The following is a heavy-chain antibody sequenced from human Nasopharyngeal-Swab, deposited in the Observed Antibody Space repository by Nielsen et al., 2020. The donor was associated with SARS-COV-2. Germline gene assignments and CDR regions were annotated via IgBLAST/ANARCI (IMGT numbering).Heavy chain of an antibody. V-gene: IGHV4-59*11. J-gene: IGHJ4*02. CDR3: ARAAREYSGGWEAFPFDF. CDR1: GVSINIHY. Sequence: SCTVSGVSINIHYWTWIRHSPGKGLEWIGYIHSSGYTNYNPSLKSQLTISMDTSKNQFSLNLNSVTPSDTAIYYCARAAREYSGGWEAFPFDFWGRGTLVAVSS. D-gene: IGHD6-19*01. CDR2: IHSSGYT.